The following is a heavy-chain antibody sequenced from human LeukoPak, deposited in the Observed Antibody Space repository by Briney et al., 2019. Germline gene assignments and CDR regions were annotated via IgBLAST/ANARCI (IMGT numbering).Heavy chain of an antibody. Sequence: GGSVRLSCAASGFTFSDYTMNWVRQAPGKGLEWVSSISSGGTYKYYADSVKGRFTISRDNAQNSLYLQMNSLRAEDSSVYYCARPTTVTTISADAFDIWGQGTMVTVSS. D-gene: IGHD4-17*01. CDR2: ISSGGTYK. J-gene: IGHJ3*02. CDR3: ARPTTVTTISADAFDI. CDR1: GFTFSDYT. V-gene: IGHV3-21*01.